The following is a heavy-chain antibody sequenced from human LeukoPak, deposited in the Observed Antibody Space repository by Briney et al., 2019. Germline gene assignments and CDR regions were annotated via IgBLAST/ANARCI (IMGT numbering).Heavy chain of an antibody. CDR1: GYTFTSYD. J-gene: IGHJ4*02. CDR2: INPNSGGT. V-gene: IGHV1-2*04. Sequence: ASVKVSCKASGYTFTSYDISWVRQAPGQGLEWMGWINPNSGGTNYAQKFQGWVTMTRDTSISTAYMELSRLRSDDTAVYYCARAATYYYGSGSLDFDYWGQGTLVTVSS. CDR3: ARAATYYYGSGSLDFDY. D-gene: IGHD3-10*01.